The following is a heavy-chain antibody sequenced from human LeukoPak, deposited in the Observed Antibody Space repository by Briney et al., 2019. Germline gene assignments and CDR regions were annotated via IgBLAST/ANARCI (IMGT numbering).Heavy chain of an antibody. CDR1: GFTFRSCA. D-gene: IGHD3-10*01. J-gene: IGHJ4*02. CDR2: IGGSGGTT. CDR3: SKDRGGTLGDYFDY. Sequence: HPGRSLRLSCAGSGFTFRSCAMSWVRQSPGKGLEWVSAIGGSGGTTYYADSVKGRFTISRDNSKNTLYLQMNSLRAEDTALYYCSKDRGGTLGDYFDYWGQGTLVTVSS. V-gene: IGHV3-23*01.